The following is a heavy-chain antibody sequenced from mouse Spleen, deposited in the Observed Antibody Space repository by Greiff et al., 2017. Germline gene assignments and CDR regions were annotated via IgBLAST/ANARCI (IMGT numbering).Heavy chain of an antibody. CDR3: ARRGRSTMITDWYFDG. CDR1: GYTFTDYY. J-gene: IGHJ1*01. CDR2: INPYNGGT. Sequence: VQLQQSGPVLVKPGASVKMSCKASGYTFTDYYMHWVKQSHGKSLEWIGVINPYNGGTSYNQKFKGKATLTVDKSSSTAYMELNSLTSEDSAVYYCARRGRSTMITDWYFDGWGAGTTVTVSS. V-gene: IGHV1-19*01. D-gene: IGHD2-4*01.